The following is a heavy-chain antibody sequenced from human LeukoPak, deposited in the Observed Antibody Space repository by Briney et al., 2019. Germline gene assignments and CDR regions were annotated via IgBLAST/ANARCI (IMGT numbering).Heavy chain of an antibody. Sequence: ASVKVSCKASGYTFTSYGISWVRQAPGQGLEWMGWISAYNGNTNYAQKLQGRVTMTTDTSTSTAYMELRSLRSDDTAVYYCARDNRGKIQLWSLYYYYGMDVWGQGTTVTVSS. CDR1: GYTFTSYG. D-gene: IGHD5-18*01. CDR2: ISAYNGNT. J-gene: IGHJ6*02. CDR3: ARDNRGKIQLWSLYYYYGMDV. V-gene: IGHV1-18*01.